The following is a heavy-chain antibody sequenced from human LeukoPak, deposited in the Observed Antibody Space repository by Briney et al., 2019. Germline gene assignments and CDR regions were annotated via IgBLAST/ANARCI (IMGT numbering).Heavy chain of an antibody. J-gene: IGHJ3*02. CDR3: ARIISMVRGIIVDAFDI. CDR1: GFTFSSYA. Sequence: PGRSLRLSCAASGFTFSSYAMSWVRQAPGKGPEWVSSISGSGGSTHYADSVKGRFTISRDNSKNTLYLHTDSLRAEDTAVYLCARIISMVRGIIVDAFDIWGQGTMVTVSS. D-gene: IGHD3-10*01. V-gene: IGHV3-23*01. CDR2: ISGSGGST.